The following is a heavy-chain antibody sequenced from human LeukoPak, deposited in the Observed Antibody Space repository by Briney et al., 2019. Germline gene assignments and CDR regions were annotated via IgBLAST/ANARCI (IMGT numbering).Heavy chain of an antibody. J-gene: IGHJ4*02. V-gene: IGHV3-48*01. Sequence: GGSLRLSCAASGFSFTAYSMNWVRQSPGRGLEWISYIGPGGDIYYADSVTGRFTVSRDTAKNSLYLQMNGLRVEDTAVYYCARRFDSWGQGTLVTVSS. CDR2: IGPGGDI. CDR1: GFSFTAYS. CDR3: ARRFDS.